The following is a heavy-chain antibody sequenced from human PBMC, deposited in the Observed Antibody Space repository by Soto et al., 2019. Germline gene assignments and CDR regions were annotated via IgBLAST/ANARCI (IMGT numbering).Heavy chain of an antibody. CDR1: GFTFSSYG. Sequence: GGSLRLSCAASGFTFSSYGMNWVRQAPGKGLEWVSYISGSSSTIFYADSVKGRFTISRDNAKNSLYLQMNSLRAEDTALYYCAKDIYDILTGPTIFDYWGQGTLVTVSS. CDR2: ISGSSSTI. V-gene: IGHV3-48*01. CDR3: AKDIYDILTGPTIFDY. D-gene: IGHD3-9*01. J-gene: IGHJ4*02.